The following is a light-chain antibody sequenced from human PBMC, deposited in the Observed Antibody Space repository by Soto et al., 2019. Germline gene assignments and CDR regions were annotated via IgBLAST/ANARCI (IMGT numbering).Light chain of an antibody. J-gene: IGKJ1*01. V-gene: IGKV1-5*03. CDR1: QTISSW. Sequence: DIQMTQSPSTLSASVGDRVTITCRASQTISSWLAWYQQKLGKAPKLLIYKASSSEGGVPSRFSGSGSGTEFTLTISSLQPDDSATYYCQQYNGTFGQGTKVEVK. CDR2: KAS. CDR3: QQYNGT.